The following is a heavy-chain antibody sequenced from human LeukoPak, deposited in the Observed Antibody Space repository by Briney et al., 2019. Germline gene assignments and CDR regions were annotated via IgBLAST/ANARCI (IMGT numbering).Heavy chain of an antibody. V-gene: IGHV3-30*03. D-gene: IGHD3-10*01. CDR3: ARISGSSQGD. CDR1: GFTFSSYG. CDR2: ISYDGSNK. J-gene: IGHJ4*02. Sequence: GGSLRLSCAASGFTFSSYGMPWVRQAPGKGLEWVAVISYDGSNKYYADSVKGRFTISRDNSKNTLYLQMNRLRAEDTAVYYCARISGSSQGDWGQGTLVTVSS.